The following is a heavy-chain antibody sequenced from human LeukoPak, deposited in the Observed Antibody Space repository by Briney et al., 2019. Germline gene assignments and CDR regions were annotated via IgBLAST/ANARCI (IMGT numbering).Heavy chain of an antibody. D-gene: IGHD6-19*01. J-gene: IGHJ3*02. Sequence: PGGSLRLSCAASGFTFSSYNMNWVRQAPGKGLEWVSSITGSSKYIYYADSVKGRFTISRDNAKKSLSLQLNSLRGEDTAVYYCARDRSGWYGNHDAFDIWGQGTMVTVSS. CDR2: ITGSSKYI. CDR1: GFTFSSYN. V-gene: IGHV3-21*01. CDR3: ARDRSGWYGNHDAFDI.